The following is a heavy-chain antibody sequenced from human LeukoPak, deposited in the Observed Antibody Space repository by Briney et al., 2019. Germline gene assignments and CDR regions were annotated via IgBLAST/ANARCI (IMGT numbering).Heavy chain of an antibody. CDR2: IYHSGST. D-gene: IGHD3-22*01. CDR3: ARDRPYYYDSSGADY. CDR1: GYSISSGYY. J-gene: IGHJ4*02. Sequence: PSEALSLTCTVSGYSISSGYYWGWIRQPPGKGLEWIGSIYHSGSTYYNPSLKSRVTISIDTSKNQISLKLSSVTAADTAVYYCARDRPYYYDSSGADYWGQGTLVTVSS. V-gene: IGHV4-38-2*02.